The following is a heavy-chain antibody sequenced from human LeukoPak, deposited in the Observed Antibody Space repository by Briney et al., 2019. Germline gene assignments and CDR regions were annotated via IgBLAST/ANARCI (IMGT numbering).Heavy chain of an antibody. V-gene: IGHV3-30*18. D-gene: IGHD1-1*01. J-gene: IGHJ4*02. CDR3: AKDRYELEYYFDY. Sequence: GGSLRLSCAASGFTFSSYGMHWVRQAPGKGLEWVAVISYDGSNKYYADSVKGRFTISRDNSKNTLYLQMNSLRAEDTAVYYCAKDRYELEYYFDYWGQGTLVTVSS. CDR2: ISYDGSNK. CDR1: GFTFSSYG.